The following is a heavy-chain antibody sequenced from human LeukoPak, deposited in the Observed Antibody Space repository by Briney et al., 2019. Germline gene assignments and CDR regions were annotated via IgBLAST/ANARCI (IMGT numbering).Heavy chain of an antibody. V-gene: IGHV4-34*01. Sequence: SETLSLTCAVYGGSFSGYYWSWIRQPPGKGLEWIGEINHSGSTNYNSSLKSRVTISVDASKNQSSLKLSSVTAADTAVYYCARGNSPLGELSYWGQGTLVTVSS. D-gene: IGHD3-16*02. CDR1: GGSFSGYY. CDR2: INHSGST. J-gene: IGHJ4*02. CDR3: ARGNSPLGELSY.